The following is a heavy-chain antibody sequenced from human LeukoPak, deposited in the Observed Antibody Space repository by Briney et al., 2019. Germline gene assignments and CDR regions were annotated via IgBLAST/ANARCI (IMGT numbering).Heavy chain of an antibody. CDR3: ARDSWIAAAGIEVVRWFWFDP. V-gene: IGHV4-4*07. Sequence: SETLSLTCTVSGGSISSYYWSWIRQPAGKGLEWIGRIYTSGSTNYNPSLKSRVTMSVDTSKNQFSLKLSSVTAADTAVYYCARDSWIAAAGIEVVRWFWFDPWGQGTLVTVSS. CDR1: GGSISSYY. CDR2: IYTSGST. D-gene: IGHD6-13*01. J-gene: IGHJ5*02.